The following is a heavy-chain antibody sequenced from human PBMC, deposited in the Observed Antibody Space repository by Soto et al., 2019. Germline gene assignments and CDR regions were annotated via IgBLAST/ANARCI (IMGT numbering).Heavy chain of an antibody. D-gene: IGHD1-1*01. Sequence: EVQLLESGGGLVQPGGSPRLSCTASGFTFSSYPMPWVPQAPGKGLEWVSAIDGTGAYIYYINSVKGRFTISRDNSKNTLYLQMNSLRAEDTAVYYCARNMAKPTYDSWGQGTLVTVSP. CDR1: GFTFSSYP. CDR3: ARNMAKPTYDS. V-gene: IGHV3-23*01. CDR2: IDGTGAYI. J-gene: IGHJ5*01.